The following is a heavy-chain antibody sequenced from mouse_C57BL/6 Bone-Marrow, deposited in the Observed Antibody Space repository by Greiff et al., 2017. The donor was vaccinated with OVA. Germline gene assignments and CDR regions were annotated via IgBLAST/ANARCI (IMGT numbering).Heavy chain of an antibody. Sequence: VKLQESGAELVRPGTSVKVSCKASGYAFTNYLIEWVKQRPGQGLEWIGVINPGSGGTNYNEKFKGKATLTADTSSSTAYMQLSRLSSGDSAVYFCARSGLFAYWGQGALVTVSA. CDR2: INPGSGGT. CDR3: ARSGLFAY. D-gene: IGHD3-1*01. V-gene: IGHV1-54*01. J-gene: IGHJ3*01. CDR1: GYAFTNYL.